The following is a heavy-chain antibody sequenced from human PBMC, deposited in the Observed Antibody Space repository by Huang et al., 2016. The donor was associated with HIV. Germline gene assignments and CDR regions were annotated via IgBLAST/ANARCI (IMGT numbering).Heavy chain of an antibody. J-gene: IGHJ6*02. V-gene: IGHV4-59*11. Sequence: QVQLQESGPGLVKPSETLSLTCTVSGGSISSHYWSWIRQPPGKGLEWIGYIHYSGSTNYNPSLKSRVTTSVDTSKNQFFLKLSSVTAADTAVYYCARGGPYSRDYYYYGMDVWGQGTTVTVSS. CDR2: IHYSGST. CDR1: GGSISSHY. D-gene: IGHD6-13*01. CDR3: ARGGPYSRDYYYYGMDV.